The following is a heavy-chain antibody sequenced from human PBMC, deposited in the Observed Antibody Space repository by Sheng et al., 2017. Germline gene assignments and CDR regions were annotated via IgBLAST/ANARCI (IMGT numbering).Heavy chain of an antibody. V-gene: IGHV3-13*01. CDR1: GFTFSSYD. CDR2: IGTAGDT. Sequence: EVQLVESGGGLVQPGGSLRLSCAASGFTFSSYDMHWVRQATGKGLEWVSAIGTAGDTYYPGSVKGRFTISRENAKNSLYLQMNSLRAGDTAVYYCARSRGYSYGGYYYMDVWGKGTTVTVSS. D-gene: IGHD5-18*01. J-gene: IGHJ6*03. CDR3: ARSRGYSYGGYYYMDV.